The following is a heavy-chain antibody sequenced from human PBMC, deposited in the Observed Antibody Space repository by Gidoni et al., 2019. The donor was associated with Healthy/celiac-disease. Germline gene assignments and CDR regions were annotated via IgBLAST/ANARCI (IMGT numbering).Heavy chain of an antibody. V-gene: IGHV1-69*01. D-gene: IGHD4-17*01. Sequence: VQLVQSWAEVEKPGSSVNVSCKASGGTFSSYAISWVRQAPGQGLEWMGGFIPIFGTANYAQKFQGRVTITADESTSTADMELSSLRSEDTAVYYCARAVDYGDYSWYFDLWGRGTLVTVSS. CDR1: GGTFSSYA. CDR3: ARAVDYGDYSWYFDL. J-gene: IGHJ2*01. CDR2: FIPIFGTA.